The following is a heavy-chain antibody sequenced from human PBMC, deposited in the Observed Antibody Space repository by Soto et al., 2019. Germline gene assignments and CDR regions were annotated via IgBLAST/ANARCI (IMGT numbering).Heavy chain of an antibody. CDR2: IQSGGST. CDR1: GFSGNSKY. CDR3: TRDDVHCNGVICDGVPMDV. V-gene: IGHV3-66*01. J-gene: IGHJ6*04. Sequence: EVQLVESGGDLVQPGGSLRLSCAASGFSGNSKYMSWVRQAPGKGLAWVSLIQSGGSTYYAGSVQGRFTISRDFSENTLFLQMNSLRVEDTAVDYCTRDDVHCNGVICDGVPMDVWGKGTKVTVSA. D-gene: IGHD2-8*02.